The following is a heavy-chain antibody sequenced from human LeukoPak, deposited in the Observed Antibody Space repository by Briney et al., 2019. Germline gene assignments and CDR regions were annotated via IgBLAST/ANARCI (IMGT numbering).Heavy chain of an antibody. CDR2: ISSGGSTI. CDR1: GFTFSSYE. J-gene: IGHJ4*02. D-gene: IGHD6-19*01. CDR3: ARDAGSSGWYVGCY. Sequence: GGSLRLSCAASGFTFSSYEMNWVRQAPGKGLEWLSYISSGGSTIYYADSVKGRFTISRDNSKNTLYLQMNSLRAEDTAMYYCARDAGSSGWYVGCYWGQGTLVTVSS. V-gene: IGHV3-48*03.